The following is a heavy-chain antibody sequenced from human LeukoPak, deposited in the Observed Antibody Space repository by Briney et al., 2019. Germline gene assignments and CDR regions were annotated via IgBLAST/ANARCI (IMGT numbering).Heavy chain of an antibody. D-gene: IGHD3-22*01. J-gene: IGHJ4*02. CDR1: GFTFSNYA. V-gene: IGHV3-23*01. CDR2: ISSGGST. CDR3: AKLSHSSIYSYSDY. Sequence: GGSLRLSCAASGFTFSNYAMSWVRQAPGKGLEWFSAISSGGSTYYAESVKGRVTISRDNSKNTMYLQMNSRRAEDTAVYYCAKLSHSSIYSYSDYWGQGTLVTVSS.